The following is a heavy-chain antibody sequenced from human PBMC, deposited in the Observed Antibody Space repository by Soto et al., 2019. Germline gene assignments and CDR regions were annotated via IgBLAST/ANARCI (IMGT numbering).Heavy chain of an antibody. D-gene: IGHD6-19*01. Sequence: QVQLVQSGAEVKKPGSSVKVSCKASGGTFSSYAISWXRQAXGQGLEWMGGITPIHGTAKYAXXXXXXXXXXXXXXXXXXXXXXXXRSDDTAVYYCARDQVAGTGFDPWGQGTLVTVXS. CDR1: GGTFSSYA. V-gene: IGHV1-69*01. J-gene: IGHJ5*02. CDR2: ITPIHGTA. CDR3: RDQVAGTGFDP.